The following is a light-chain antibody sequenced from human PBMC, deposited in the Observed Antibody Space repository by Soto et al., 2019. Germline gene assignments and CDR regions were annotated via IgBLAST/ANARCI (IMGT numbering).Light chain of an antibody. V-gene: IGKV1-27*01. CDR3: QKYNSGPGP. CDR2: AAS. CDR1: QGISNY. J-gene: IGKJ1*01. Sequence: DIQMTQSPSSLSASVGDRVSITFRASQGISNYLAWYQQKPGKVPKLLIYAASTMQSGVPSRFSGSDSGTDFTLTIGSLQPEDGATYYCQKYNSGPGPFGQGTKVEIK.